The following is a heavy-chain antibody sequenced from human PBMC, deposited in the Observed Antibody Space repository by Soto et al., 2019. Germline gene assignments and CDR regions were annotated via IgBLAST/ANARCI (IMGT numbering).Heavy chain of an antibody. CDR1: GGSISSGGYS. D-gene: IGHD1-26*01. CDR3: SRAHIMGKTLNY. CDR2: IYHSGST. Sequence: SETLSLTCAVSGGSISSGGYSWSWIRQPPGKGLEWIGYIYHSGSTYYNSSLKSRVTISVDRSKNQFSLKLSSVTAADTAVYYCSRAHIMGKTLNYWGQGTLVTVSS. J-gene: IGHJ4*02. V-gene: IGHV4-30-2*01.